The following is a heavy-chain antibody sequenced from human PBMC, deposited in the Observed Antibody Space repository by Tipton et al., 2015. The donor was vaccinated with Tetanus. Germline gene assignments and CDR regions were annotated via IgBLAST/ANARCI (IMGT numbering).Heavy chain of an antibody. CDR2: IYPGDSDI. D-gene: IGHD6-19*01. J-gene: IGHJ5*02. CDR1: GVTFSNW. Sequence: QLVQSGAEAKKPGSSVKVSCKASGVTFSNWIGWVRQMPGKGLEWLGIIYPGDSDIRYSPSFEGHGTVSVAKSINTAYLQWSSLKASVPAMYYCVRRSNAWFKHRESDPWGQGAQVIFS. CDR3: VRRSNAWFKHRESDP. V-gene: IGHV5-51*01.